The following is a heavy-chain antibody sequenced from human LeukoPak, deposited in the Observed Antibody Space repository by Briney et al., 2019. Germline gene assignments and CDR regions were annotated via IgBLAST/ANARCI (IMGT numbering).Heavy chain of an antibody. D-gene: IGHD6-13*01. J-gene: IGHJ4*02. CDR2: INPNSGGT. V-gene: IGHV1-2*02. CDR3: ARDDAVAAADTFDY. CDR1: GYTFTGYY. Sequence: ASVKVSCKASGYTFTGYYMHWVRQAPGQGLEWMGWINPNSGGTNYAQKFQGRVTMTRYTSISTAYMELSRLRSDDTAVYYCARDDAVAAADTFDYWGQGTLVTVSS.